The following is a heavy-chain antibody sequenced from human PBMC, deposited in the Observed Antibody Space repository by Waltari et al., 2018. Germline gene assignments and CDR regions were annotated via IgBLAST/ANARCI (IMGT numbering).Heavy chain of an antibody. CDR2: IKQDGSGK. CDR1: GFTFSSYW. Sequence: EVQLVESGGGLVQPGGSLRLSCAASGFTFSSYWMSWVSQAPGKGLEWVANIKQDGSGKYYVDSVKGRFTISRENAKNSLYLQMNSLRAEDTAVYYCAREVSGGFDYWGQGTLVTVSS. D-gene: IGHD3-10*01. CDR3: AREVSGGFDY. V-gene: IGHV3-7*01. J-gene: IGHJ4*02.